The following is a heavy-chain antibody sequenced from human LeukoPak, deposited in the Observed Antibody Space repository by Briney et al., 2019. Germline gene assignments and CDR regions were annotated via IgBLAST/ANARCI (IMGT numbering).Heavy chain of an antibody. J-gene: IGHJ4*02. D-gene: IGHD4-17*01. CDR2: ISYDGSDR. Sequence: SGGSLRLSCAASGFTFSNYTMHWVRQAPGKGLEWVAVISYDGSDRYYADSVKGRLTISRDNSKNTVYLQMNSLRAEDTAVYYCARESTVTLGDYYFDYWGQGAPVTVSS. CDR3: ARESTVTLGDYYFDY. V-gene: IGHV3-30*04. CDR1: GFTFSNYT.